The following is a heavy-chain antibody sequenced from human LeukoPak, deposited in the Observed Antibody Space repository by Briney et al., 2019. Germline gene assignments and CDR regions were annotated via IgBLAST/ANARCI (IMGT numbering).Heavy chain of an antibody. Sequence: GGSLRLSCAASGFTFSSYAMSWVRQAPGKGLEWVSAISGSGGSTYYADSVKGRFTISRDNSKNTLYLQMNSLRAEDTAVYYRAKDLRVYSSSHWGQGTLVTVSS. D-gene: IGHD6-6*01. CDR2: ISGSGGST. CDR1: GFTFSSYA. V-gene: IGHV3-23*01. J-gene: IGHJ4*02. CDR3: AKDLRVYSSSH.